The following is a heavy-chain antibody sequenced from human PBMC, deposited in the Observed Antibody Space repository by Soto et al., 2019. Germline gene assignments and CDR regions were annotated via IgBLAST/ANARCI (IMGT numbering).Heavy chain of an antibody. Sequence: ASVKVSCKASGYTFTSYCISWVRQAPGQGLEWMGWISAYNGNTNYAQKLQGRVTMTTDTSTSTAYMELRSLRSDDTAVHYCARAIFSDIVVVPAAWNGMDVWGQGTTVTVSS. D-gene: IGHD2-2*01. CDR2: ISAYNGNT. V-gene: IGHV1-18*01. J-gene: IGHJ6*02. CDR3: ARAIFSDIVVVPAAWNGMDV. CDR1: GYTFTSYC.